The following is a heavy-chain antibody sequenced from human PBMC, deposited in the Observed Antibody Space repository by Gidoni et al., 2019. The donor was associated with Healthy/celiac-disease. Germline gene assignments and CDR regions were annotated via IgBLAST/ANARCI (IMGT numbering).Heavy chain of an antibody. Sequence: EVQLVEPGGGPVKPGGSLRCSCAASGSPFRRSRRNRVRQAPGKGQGWVSSIRSSGSTLYYADSVKGRVTISKDNAKNSLYLQMNSLRAEDTAVYYCAGGQMTYYDFWSGYYADYWGQGTLVTVSS. CDR2: IRSSGSTL. V-gene: IGHV3-21*01. D-gene: IGHD3-3*01. J-gene: IGHJ4*02. CDR3: AGGQMTYYDFWSGYYADY. CDR1: GSPFRRSR.